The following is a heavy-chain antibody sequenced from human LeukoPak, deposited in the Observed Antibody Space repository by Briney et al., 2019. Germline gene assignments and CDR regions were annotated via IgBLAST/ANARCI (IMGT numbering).Heavy chain of an antibody. CDR2: IYSGGST. Sequence: GGSLRLSCAASGFTVSSNYMSWVRQAPGKGLEWVSVIYSGGSTYYADSVKGRFTVSRDNSKNTLYLQMNSLRAEDTAVYYCARLELPYSVAAPRGLDYWGQGTLVTVSS. J-gene: IGHJ4*02. CDR1: GFTVSSNY. D-gene: IGHD6-19*01. CDR3: ARLELPYSVAAPRGLDY. V-gene: IGHV3-53*01.